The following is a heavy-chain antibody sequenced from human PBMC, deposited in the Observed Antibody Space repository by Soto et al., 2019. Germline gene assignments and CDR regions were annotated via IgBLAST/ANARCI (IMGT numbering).Heavy chain of an antibody. CDR2: ISGSGGST. CDR1: GFTFSSYA. V-gene: IGHV3-23*01. Sequence: SLRLSCAASGFTFSSYAMSWVRQAPGKGLEWVSAISGSGGSTYYADSVKGRFTISRDNSKNTLYLQMNSLRAEDTAVYYCAKDHRGLTVTTFYFDYWGQGTLVTVSS. CDR3: AKDHRGLTVTTFYFDY. J-gene: IGHJ4*02. D-gene: IGHD4-17*01.